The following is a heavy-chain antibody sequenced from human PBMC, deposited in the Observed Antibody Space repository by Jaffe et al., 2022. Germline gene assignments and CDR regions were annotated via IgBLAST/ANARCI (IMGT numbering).Heavy chain of an antibody. J-gene: IGHJ3*02. Sequence: QLQESGPGLVKPSETLSLTCTVSGGSFSIGSYSWGWIRQPPGKGLEWIGSRYYRGSTYYNPSLSSRLTLSVDTSQNQFSLKLSSVTAADTAVYYCARHELSVGGTHDAFDMWGQGTMVTVSS. CDR1: GGSFSIGSYS. V-gene: IGHV4-39*01. CDR3: ARHELSVGGTHDAFDM. D-gene: IGHD2-15*01. CDR2: RYYRGST.